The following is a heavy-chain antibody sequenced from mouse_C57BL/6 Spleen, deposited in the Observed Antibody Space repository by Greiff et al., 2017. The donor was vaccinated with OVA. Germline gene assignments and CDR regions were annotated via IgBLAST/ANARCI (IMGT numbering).Heavy chain of an antibody. D-gene: IGHD4-1*01. CDR2: ISSGSSTI. Sequence: EVQLVESGGGLVKPGGSLKLSCAASGFTFSDYGMHWVRQAPEKGLEWVAYISSGSSTIYYADTVKGRFTLSRDNAKNTLFLQMTSLRSEDSAMYYCAADWGYAMDYWGQGTSVTVSS. CDR1: GFTFSDYG. V-gene: IGHV5-17*01. J-gene: IGHJ4*01. CDR3: AADWGYAMDY.